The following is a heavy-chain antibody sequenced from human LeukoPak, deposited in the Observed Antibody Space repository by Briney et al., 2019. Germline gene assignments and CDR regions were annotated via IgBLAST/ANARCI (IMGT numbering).Heavy chain of an antibody. J-gene: IGHJ4*02. CDR2: IKQDGSEK. CDR1: GFTFSSYW. CDR3: AREGHSYGV. Sequence: PGGSLRLSYAVSGFTFSSYWMTWVRQAPGKGLEWVAYIKQDGSEKYYVDSVKGRFTISRDNAKNSLFLQMNSLRAEDTAVYYCAREGHSYGVWAQRTLVTVSS. D-gene: IGHD5-18*01. V-gene: IGHV3-7*05.